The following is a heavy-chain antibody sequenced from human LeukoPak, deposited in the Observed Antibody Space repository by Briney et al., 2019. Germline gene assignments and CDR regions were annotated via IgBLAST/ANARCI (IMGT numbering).Heavy chain of an antibody. V-gene: IGHV1-58*02. D-gene: IGHD2-15*01. Sequence: SVKVSCKASGFTFTSSAMQWVRQARGQRLEWIGWIVVGSGNTNYAQKFQERVTIIRDMSTSTAYMELSSLRSEDTAVYYCAAALLYYYYGMDVWGQGTTVTVSS. CDR2: IVVGSGNT. CDR3: AAALLYYYYGMDV. CDR1: GFTFTSSA. J-gene: IGHJ6*02.